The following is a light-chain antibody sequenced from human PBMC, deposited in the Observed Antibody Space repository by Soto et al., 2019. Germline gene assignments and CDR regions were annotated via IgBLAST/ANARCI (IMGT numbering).Light chain of an antibody. CDR3: QQYNSYSIT. V-gene: IGKV1-5*01. CDR1: QSISSW. J-gene: IGKJ5*01. CDR2: DAS. Sequence: DIPMTQSPSTLSASVGDRVTITCRASQSISSWLAWYQQKPGKAPKLLIYDASSLESGVPSRFSGSGSGTEFTLTISNLQPDDFATYYCQQYNSYSITVGQGTRLEIK.